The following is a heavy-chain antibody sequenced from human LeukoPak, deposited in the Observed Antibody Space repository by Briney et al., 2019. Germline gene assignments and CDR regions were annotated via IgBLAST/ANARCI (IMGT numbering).Heavy chain of an antibody. CDR3: AREVSGDGYFVWGYFDY. CDR1: GGSISSYY. CDR2: IYYSGST. Sequence: PSETLSLTCTVSGGSISSYYWSWIRQPPGKRLEWIGYIYYSGSTNYNPSLKSRVTISVDTSKNQFSLKLSSVTAADTAIYFCAREVSGDGYFVWGYFDYWGQGTLLTVSS. D-gene: IGHD3-9*01. V-gene: IGHV4-59*12. J-gene: IGHJ4*02.